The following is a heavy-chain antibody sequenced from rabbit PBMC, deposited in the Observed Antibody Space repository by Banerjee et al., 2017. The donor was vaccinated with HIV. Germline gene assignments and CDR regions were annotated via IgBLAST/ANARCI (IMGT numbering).Heavy chain of an antibody. CDR3: ARAVSSGWGGFFNL. CDR2: IYTGSGST. J-gene: IGHJ4*01. CDR1: GFTFSNYW. V-gene: IGHV1S45*01. Sequence: EESGGGLVKPEGSLTLTCKASGFTFSNYWIYWVRQAPGKGLEWIGSIYTGSGSTYYASWVKGRFTISKTSSTTVTLQMTSLTAADTATYFCARAVSSGWGGFFNLWGQGTLVTVS. D-gene: IGHD4-1*01.